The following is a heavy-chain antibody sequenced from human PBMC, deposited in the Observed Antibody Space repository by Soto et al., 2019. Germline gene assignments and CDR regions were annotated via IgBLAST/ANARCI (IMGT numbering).Heavy chain of an antibody. CDR3: AKSSGHAMVWNYYGMDV. CDR2: ISGSGGGA. CDR1: GVTFSSYA. Sequence: GGSVGLSCAACGVTFSSYAMCCVRQAPGKRLEWVSAISGSGGGAYYADSGKGRFPISRDNSKTTLYLQMNSLRAEDTSVYYCAKSSGHAMVWNYYGMDVWGQGTTVTVCS. J-gene: IGHJ6*02. V-gene: IGHV3-23*01. D-gene: IGHD3-10*01.